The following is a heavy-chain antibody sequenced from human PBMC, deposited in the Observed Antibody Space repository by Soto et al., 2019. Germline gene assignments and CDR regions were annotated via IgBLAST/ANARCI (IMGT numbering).Heavy chain of an antibody. J-gene: IGHJ6*02. Sequence: ASVKVACKASGYTFTIYYMHWVLQAPGQGLEWMGIINPSGGSTSYAQKFQGRVTMTRDTSTSTVYMELSSLRSEDTAVYYCARDLAIYCSGGSCYRDYYYYGMDVWGQGTTVTVSS. CDR3: ARDLAIYCSGGSCYRDYYYYGMDV. D-gene: IGHD2-15*01. V-gene: IGHV1-46*01. CDR2: INPSGGST. CDR1: GYTFTIYY.